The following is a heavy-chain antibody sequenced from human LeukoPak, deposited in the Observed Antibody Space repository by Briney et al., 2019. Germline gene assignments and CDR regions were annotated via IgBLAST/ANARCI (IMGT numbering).Heavy chain of an antibody. CDR2: IYYSGST. D-gene: IGHD1-26*01. V-gene: IGHV4-39*07. Sequence: SETLSLTCTVSGGSISSSSYYWGWIRQPPGKGLEWIGSIYYSGSTYYNPSLKSRVTISVDTSKNQFSLKLSSATAADTAVYYCASILSPRNWELLPFDYWGQGTLVTVSS. CDR1: GGSISSSSYY. CDR3: ASILSPRNWELLPFDY. J-gene: IGHJ4*02.